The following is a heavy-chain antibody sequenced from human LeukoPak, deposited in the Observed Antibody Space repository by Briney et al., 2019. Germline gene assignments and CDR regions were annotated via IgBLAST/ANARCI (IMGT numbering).Heavy chain of an antibody. Sequence: SETLSLTCAVSGYSISSGYYWGWIRQPPGKGLEWIGSIYHSGSTYYNPSLKSRVTISVDTSKNQFSLKLSSVTAADPAVYYCARGGTGNWFDPWGQGTLVTVSS. V-gene: IGHV4-38-2*01. J-gene: IGHJ5*02. D-gene: IGHD1-1*01. CDR2: IYHSGST. CDR3: ARGGTGNWFDP. CDR1: GYSISSGYY.